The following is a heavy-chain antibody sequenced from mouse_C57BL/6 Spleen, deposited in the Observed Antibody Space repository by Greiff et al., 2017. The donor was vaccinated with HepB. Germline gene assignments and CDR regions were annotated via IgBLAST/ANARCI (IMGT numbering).Heavy chain of an antibody. CDR2: ISDGGSYT. CDR3: ARKGYSKDYAMDY. V-gene: IGHV5-4*01. Sequence: EVLLVESGGGLVKPGGSLKLSCAASGFTFSSYAMSWVRQTPEKRLEWVATISDGGSYTYYPDNVKGRFTITTDNAKNNLYLQMSHLKSEDTAMYYCARKGYSKDYAMDYWGQGTSVTVSS. CDR1: GFTFSSYA. J-gene: IGHJ4*01. D-gene: IGHD2-5*01.